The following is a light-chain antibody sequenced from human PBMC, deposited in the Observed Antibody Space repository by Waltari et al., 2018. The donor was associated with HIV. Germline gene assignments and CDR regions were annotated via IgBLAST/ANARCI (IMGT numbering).Light chain of an antibody. Sequence: QSVLTQPTSASGTPGQRVTISCSGSSSNIGSNTVNWYQQLPGTAPKLPIYRNNQRPSGVPDRFSGSKSGTSASLAISGLQSEDEADYYCAAWDDSLNGWVFGGGTKLTVL. J-gene: IGLJ3*02. CDR1: SSNIGSNT. V-gene: IGLV1-44*01. CDR2: RNN. CDR3: AAWDDSLNGWV.